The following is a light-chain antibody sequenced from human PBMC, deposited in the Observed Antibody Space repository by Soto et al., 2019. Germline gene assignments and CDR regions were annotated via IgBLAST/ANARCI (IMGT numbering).Light chain of an antibody. CDR2: GNS. J-gene: IGLJ3*02. V-gene: IGLV1-40*01. CDR1: SSNIGAGYD. Sequence: QSVLTQPPSVSGAPGQRVTVSCTGSSSNIGAGYDVYWYQQLPETAPKLLIYGNSNRPSGVPDRFSGSKSATSASLVITGLQAEDEADYYCQSYDSRLTGAVFGGGTKLTVL. CDR3: QSYDSRLTGAV.